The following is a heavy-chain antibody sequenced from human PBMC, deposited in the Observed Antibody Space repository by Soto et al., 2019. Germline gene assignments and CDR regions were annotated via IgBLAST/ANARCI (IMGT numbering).Heavy chain of an antibody. Sequence: QVQLVQSGAEVKKPGSSVKVSCKASGGTFSSYTISWVRQAPGQGLEWMGRIIPILGIANYAQKFQGRVTITADKSTSTAYMELSSLRSEDTAVYYCARVTCSGGSCYDWFDPWVQGTLVTVSS. J-gene: IGHJ5*02. V-gene: IGHV1-69*02. CDR1: GGTFSSYT. CDR3: ARVTCSGGSCYDWFDP. D-gene: IGHD2-15*01. CDR2: IIPILGIA.